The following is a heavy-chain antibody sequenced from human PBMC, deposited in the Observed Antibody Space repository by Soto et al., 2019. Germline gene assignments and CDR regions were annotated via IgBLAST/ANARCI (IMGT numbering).Heavy chain of an antibody. J-gene: IGHJ6*02. D-gene: IGHD3-3*01. Sequence: HPGGSLRLSCAASGSTFSSYAMHWVRQAPGKGLEWVAVISYDGSNKYYADSVKGRFTISRDNSKNTLYLQMNSLRAEDTAVYYCARDSVASNAGEWYYYYGMDVWGQGTTVTVSS. CDR2: ISYDGSNK. CDR3: ARDSVASNAGEWYYYYGMDV. V-gene: IGHV3-30-3*01. CDR1: GSTFSSYA.